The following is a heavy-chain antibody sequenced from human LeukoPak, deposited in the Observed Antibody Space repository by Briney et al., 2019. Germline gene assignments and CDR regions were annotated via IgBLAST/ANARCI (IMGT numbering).Heavy chain of an antibody. CDR3: ARGIWSSHKADYYLDQ. V-gene: IGHV1-3*01. CDR2: INAGNGNT. J-gene: IGHJ4*02. Sequence: GASVKVSCKASGYTFTAYAMHWVRQAPGQRLEWMGWINAGNGNTKYSQMFQGRVTITRDTSASTAYMELSSLRSEDTAVYYCARGIWSSHKADYYLDQWGQGTLVAVSS. D-gene: IGHD3-3*01. CDR1: GYTFTAYA.